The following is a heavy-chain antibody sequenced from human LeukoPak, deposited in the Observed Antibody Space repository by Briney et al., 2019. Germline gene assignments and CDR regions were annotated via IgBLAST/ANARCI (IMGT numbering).Heavy chain of an antibody. CDR1: GYSFSNYW. V-gene: IGHV5-51*01. J-gene: IGHJ4*02. CDR2: IYPGDSDT. CDR3: ARGAIVGATRNYFDY. D-gene: IGHD1-26*01. Sequence: GESLKIPCKGSGYSFSNYWIAWVRQMPGKGLECMGIIYPGDSDTSYSPSFQGQVTISADKSISTAYLQWSSLKASDTAMYYCARGAIVGATRNYFDYWGQGTLVTVSS.